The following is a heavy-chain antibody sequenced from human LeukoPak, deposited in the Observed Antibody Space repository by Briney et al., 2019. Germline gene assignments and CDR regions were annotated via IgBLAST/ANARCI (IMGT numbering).Heavy chain of an antibody. D-gene: IGHD5-18*01. CDR2: ISFDGSND. Sequence: GGSLRLSCAASGFPFNLHAMNWVRQAPGKGLEWVAFISFDGSNDFYRDSVKGRFSISRDNSKNTLYLQMNDLTVDDAAVFYCARAASTMVTGGGMDVWGPGTAVTVSS. CDR1: GFPFNLHA. J-gene: IGHJ6*02. V-gene: IGHV3-30*01. CDR3: ARAASTMVTGGGMDV.